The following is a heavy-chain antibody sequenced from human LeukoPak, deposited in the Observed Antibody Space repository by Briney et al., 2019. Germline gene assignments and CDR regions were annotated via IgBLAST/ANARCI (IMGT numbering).Heavy chain of an antibody. CDR3: ARGINIAAAGLYYYYYYYMDV. Sequence: GGSLRLSCAASGFTFDDYGMSWVRQAPGKGLEWVSGINWNGGSTGYADSVKGRFTISRDNAKNSLYLQMNSLRAEDTALYYCARGINIAAAGLYYYYYYYMDVWGKGTTVTVSS. CDR1: GFTFDDYG. D-gene: IGHD6-13*01. J-gene: IGHJ6*03. V-gene: IGHV3-20*04. CDR2: INWNGGST.